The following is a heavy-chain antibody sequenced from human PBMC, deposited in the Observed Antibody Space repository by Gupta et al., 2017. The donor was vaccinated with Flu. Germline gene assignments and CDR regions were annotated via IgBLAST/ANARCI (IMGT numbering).Heavy chain of an antibody. V-gene: IGHV3-48*03. Sequence: CAASGFTFSSYEMNWVRLAPGKGLEWVAFISSSGGTYYTDSVKERFTSSRDNAKNSVQLQMHSLRAEDTAVYYCARGHWDSGGQGTLVTVSS. CDR2: ISSSGGT. CDR3: ARGHWDS. CDR1: GFTFSSYE. J-gene: IGHJ4*02.